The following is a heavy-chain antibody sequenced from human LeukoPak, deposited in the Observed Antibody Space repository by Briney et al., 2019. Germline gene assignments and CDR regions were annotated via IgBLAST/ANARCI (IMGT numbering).Heavy chain of an antibody. J-gene: IGHJ4*02. CDR1: GFTFSSYW. CDR2: IKQDGSEK. Sequence: GGSLRLSCAASGFTFSSYWMSWVRQAPGKGLEWVANIKQDGSEKYYVDSVKGRFTISRDNAKNSLYLQMNSLRAEDTAVYYCAREHPCSGGSCYRPTFDYWGQGSVVTVSS. CDR3: AREHPCSGGSCYRPTFDY. V-gene: IGHV3-7*01. D-gene: IGHD2-15*01.